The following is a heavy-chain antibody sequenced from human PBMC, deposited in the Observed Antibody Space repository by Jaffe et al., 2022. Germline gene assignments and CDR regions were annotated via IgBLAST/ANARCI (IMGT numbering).Heavy chain of an antibody. CDR2: IRYDGSNK. V-gene: IGHV3-30*02. D-gene: IGHD1-1*01. J-gene: IGHJ4*02. CDR3: AKDSPSQLLPEYYFDY. Sequence: QVQLVESGGGVVQPGGSLRLSCAASGFTFSSYGMHWVRQAPGKGLEWVAFIRYDGSNKYYADSVKGRFTISRDNSKNTLYLQMNSLRAEDTAVYYCAKDSPSQLLPEYYFDYWGQGTLVTVSS. CDR1: GFTFSSYG.